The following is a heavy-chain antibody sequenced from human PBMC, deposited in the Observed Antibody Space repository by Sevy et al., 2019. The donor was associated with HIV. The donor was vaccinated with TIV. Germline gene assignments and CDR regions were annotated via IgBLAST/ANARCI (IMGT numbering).Heavy chain of an antibody. D-gene: IGHD3-16*02. J-gene: IGHJ4*02. Sequence: GGSLRLSCAASGFTFSIYAMSWVRQAPGKGLEWVSGLSGSGGSTYYADSVKGRFTISRDNSKNTLYLQMNSLRAEDTAVYYCAKDQGDYVGGTFRDYWGQGTLVTVSS. V-gene: IGHV3-23*01. CDR1: GFTFSIYA. CDR3: AKDQGDYVGGTFRDY. CDR2: LSGSGGST.